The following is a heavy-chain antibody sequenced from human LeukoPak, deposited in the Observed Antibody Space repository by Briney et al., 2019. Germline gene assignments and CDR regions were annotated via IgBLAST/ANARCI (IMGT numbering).Heavy chain of an antibody. D-gene: IGHD3-10*01. J-gene: IGHJ4*02. CDR1: GGSISSTTYY. V-gene: IGHV4-39*01. Sequence: SETLSLTCTVSGGSISSTTYYWDWIRQPPGKGLEWIGTIYYSGSTYYNPSLKSRVTISVDTSKNEFSLNLSSVTAADTAVYYCARAREWFGELLPPYYWGQGTLVTVSS. CDR3: ARAREWFGELLPPYY. CDR2: IYYSGST.